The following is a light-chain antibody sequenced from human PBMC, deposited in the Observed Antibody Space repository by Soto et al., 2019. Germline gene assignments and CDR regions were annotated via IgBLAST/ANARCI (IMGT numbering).Light chain of an antibody. V-gene: IGLV2-14*01. CDR2: EVN. J-gene: IGLJ1*01. Sequence: QSVLTQPASVSGSPGQSITISCTGTSSDVGGYDYVSWYQLHPGKAPKPMVFEVNNRPSGVSYRFSGSKSGNTASLTISGLQAEDGADYFCSSYSISTAYLFGTGTKVTVL. CDR3: SSYSISTAYL. CDR1: SSDVGGYDY.